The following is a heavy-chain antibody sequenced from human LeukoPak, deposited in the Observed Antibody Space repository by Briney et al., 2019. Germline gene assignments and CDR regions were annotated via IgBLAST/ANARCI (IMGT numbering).Heavy chain of an antibody. V-gene: IGHV4-38-2*01. CDR3: ARHHLYDSSGDGRYYFDY. D-gene: IGHD3-22*01. Sequence: PSETLSLTCGVSGYSISSGYHWGWIRQPTGKGLEWIGSMSHSGSTYHNPSLKSRVTISVDTSKNQFSVKLSSVTAADTAVYYCARHHLYDSSGDGRYYFDYWGQGTLVTVSS. CDR1: GYSISSGYH. CDR2: MSHSGST. J-gene: IGHJ4*02.